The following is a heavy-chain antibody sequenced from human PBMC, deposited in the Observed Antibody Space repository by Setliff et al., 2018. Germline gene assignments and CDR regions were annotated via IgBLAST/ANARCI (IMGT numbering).Heavy chain of an antibody. CDR1: GFTFSTYD. CDR3: AKDRVPDGYWDFDY. D-gene: IGHD4-17*01. J-gene: IGHJ4*02. CDR2: ISASGDTT. Sequence: PGGSLRLSCAASGFTFSTYDMSWVRQAPGKGLEWVSAISASGDTTYYADSVRGRFTISRDNSKSTLYLQMNSLRAEDTAVYYCAKDRVPDGYWDFDYWGQGILVTVSS. V-gene: IGHV3-23*01.